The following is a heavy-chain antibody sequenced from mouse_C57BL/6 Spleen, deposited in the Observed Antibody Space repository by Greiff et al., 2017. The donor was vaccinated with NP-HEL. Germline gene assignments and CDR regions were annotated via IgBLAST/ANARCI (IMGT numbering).Heavy chain of an antibody. Sequence: DVMLVESGGGLVKPGGSLKLSCAASGFTFSDYGMHWVRQAPEKGLEWVAYISSGSSTIYYADTVKGRFTISRDNAKNTRFLQMTSLRSEDTAMYYCARRAGWYVDVWGTGTTVTVSS. CDR3: ARRAGWYVDV. J-gene: IGHJ1*03. CDR2: ISSGSSTI. V-gene: IGHV5-17*01. D-gene: IGHD3-1*01. CDR1: GFTFSDYG.